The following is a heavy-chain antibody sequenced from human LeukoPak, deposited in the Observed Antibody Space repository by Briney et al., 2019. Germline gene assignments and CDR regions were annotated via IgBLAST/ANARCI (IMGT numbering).Heavy chain of an antibody. CDR2: ISSSSSYI. CDR3: ARERQGAASDY. V-gene: IGHV3-21*01. CDR1: GFTFSSYS. D-gene: IGHD6-13*01. Sequence: GRSLRLSCAASGFTFSSYSMNWVRQAPGKGLEWVSSISSSSSYIYYADSVKGRFTISRDNAKNSLYLQMNSLRAEDTAVYYCARERQGAASDYWGQGTLVTVSS. J-gene: IGHJ4*02.